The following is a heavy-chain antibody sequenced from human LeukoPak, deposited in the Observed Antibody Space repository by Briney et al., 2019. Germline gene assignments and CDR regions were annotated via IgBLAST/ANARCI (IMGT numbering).Heavy chain of an antibody. CDR1: GGSISSGDYY. CDR3: ARYSLGYCSSTSCYTNFDY. CDR2: IYYSGST. D-gene: IGHD2-2*02. Sequence: SETLSLTCTVSGGSISSGDYYWSWIRQPPGTGLEWIGYIYYSGSTYYNPSLKSRVTISVDTSKNQFSLKLSSVTAADTAVYYCARYSLGYCSSTSCYTNFDYWGQGTLVTVSS. V-gene: IGHV4-30-4*01. J-gene: IGHJ4*02.